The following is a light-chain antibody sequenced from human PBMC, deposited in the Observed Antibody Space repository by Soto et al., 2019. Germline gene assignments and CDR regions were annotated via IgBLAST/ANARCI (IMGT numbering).Light chain of an antibody. Sequence: CVLTQPASGSGSPGQWITISCTGTSSDVGGYNYVSWYQQHPGKAPKLMIYDVSNRPSGVSNRFSGSKSGNTASLTISGLQAEDEADYYCSSYTSSSTLGVFGTGTQLTVL. V-gene: IGLV2-14*01. CDR1: SSDVGGYNY. CDR3: SSYTSSSTLGV. J-gene: IGLJ1*01. CDR2: DVS.